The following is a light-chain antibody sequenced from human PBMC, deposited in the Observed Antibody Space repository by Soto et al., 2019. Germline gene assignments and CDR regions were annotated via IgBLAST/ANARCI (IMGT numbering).Light chain of an antibody. V-gene: IGLV3-21*02. CDR3: QVWDSIIDHWV. Sequence: SYELTQPPSVSVAPGQTARITCGGYNIGSNSVHWYQQRPGQAPVLVVYDDSDRPSAIPERFSGSHSGNTATLTISRVEAGDEADYYCQVWDSIIDHWVFGGGPKLTVL. J-gene: IGLJ3*02. CDR1: NIGSNS. CDR2: DDS.